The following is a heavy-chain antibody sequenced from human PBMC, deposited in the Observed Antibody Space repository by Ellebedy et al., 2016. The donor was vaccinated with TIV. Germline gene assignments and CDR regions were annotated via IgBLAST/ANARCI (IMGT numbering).Heavy chain of an antibody. Sequence: GGSLRLXXKGSGYSFTSYWIGWVRQMPGKGLEWMGIIYPGDSDTRYSPSFQGQVTISADKSISTAYLQWSSLKASDTAMYYCAREANVDTAADAFDIWGQGTMVTVSS. CDR2: IYPGDSDT. D-gene: IGHD5-18*01. V-gene: IGHV5-51*01. CDR3: AREANVDTAADAFDI. CDR1: GYSFTSYW. J-gene: IGHJ3*02.